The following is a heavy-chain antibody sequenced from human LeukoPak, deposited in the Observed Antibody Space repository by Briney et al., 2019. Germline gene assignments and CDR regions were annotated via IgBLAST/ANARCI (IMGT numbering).Heavy chain of an antibody. CDR3: AKMGPGAYYYASSDFDF. D-gene: IGHD3-22*01. CDR2: ISGYGYNT. J-gene: IGHJ4*02. CDR1: GLTFRNYA. Sequence: GGSLRLSCAASGLTFRNYAMSWVRQAPEKGLEWVSAISGYGYNTYYADSVQGRFTISRDNSKNTLYLQMNSLRAEDTAVYYCAKMGPGAYYYASSDFDFWGQGTLVTVSS. V-gene: IGHV3-23*01.